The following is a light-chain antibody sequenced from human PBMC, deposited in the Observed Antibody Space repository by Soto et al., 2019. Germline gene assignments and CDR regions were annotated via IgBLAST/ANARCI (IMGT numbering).Light chain of an antibody. Sequence: DIQLTQSPSFLSASVGDRVTISCRASQGISDYLAWYQQKLGKAPKIMIYGASTLQSGVPSRFIGIASGTEFTLTISSPQPEDFANDFCQQFNAYPRTFGGGTKLEIK. J-gene: IGKJ4*01. CDR2: GAS. V-gene: IGKV1-9*01. CDR1: QGISDY. CDR3: QQFNAYPRT.